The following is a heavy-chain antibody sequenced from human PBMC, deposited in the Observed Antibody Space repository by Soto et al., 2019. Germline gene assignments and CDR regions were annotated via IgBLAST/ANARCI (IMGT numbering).Heavy chain of an antibody. CDR1: GFTFNNHA. CDR2: IGHSGYSI. CDR3: ARSDDKDILTGCYN. Sequence: GGSLRLSCAASGFTFNNHAMAWVRQAPGKGLEWVSSIGHSGYSINYGDSVKGRFTISRDNSKNMVFLEMNGLRAEDTAVYYWARSDDKDILTGCYNWGQGALVTVSS. D-gene: IGHD3-9*01. V-gene: IGHV3-23*01. J-gene: IGHJ4*02.